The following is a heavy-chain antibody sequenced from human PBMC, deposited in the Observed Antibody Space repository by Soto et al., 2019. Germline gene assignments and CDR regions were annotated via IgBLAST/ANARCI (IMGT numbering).Heavy chain of an antibody. CDR3: ASWGRYYDFWRGGGMDV. D-gene: IGHD3-3*01. CDR1: GGSISSGDYY. J-gene: IGHJ6*02. V-gene: IGHV4-30-4*01. CDR2: IYYSGST. Sequence: PSETLSLTCTVSGGSISSGDYYWSWIRQPPGKGLEWIGYIYYSGSTNYNPSLKSRVTISVDTSKNQFSLKLSSVTAADTAVYYCASWGRYYDFWRGGGMDVWGQGTTVTVSS.